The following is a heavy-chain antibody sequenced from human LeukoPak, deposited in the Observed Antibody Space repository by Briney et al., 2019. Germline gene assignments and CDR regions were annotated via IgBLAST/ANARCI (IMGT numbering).Heavy chain of an antibody. CDR1: GCTFSSYW. V-gene: IGHV3-74*01. J-gene: IGHJ4*02. CDR2: ITSAASRT. CDR3: ARDLTAAVFDF. Sequence: GGALRLSCAASGCTFSSYWMHWLRQAPGKGRVCVARITSAASRTSYAASVRGRFTISRDAAKNTVYLQMTSLRAEDTAVYYCARDLTAAVFDFWGQGTLVTVSS. D-gene: IGHD6-13*01.